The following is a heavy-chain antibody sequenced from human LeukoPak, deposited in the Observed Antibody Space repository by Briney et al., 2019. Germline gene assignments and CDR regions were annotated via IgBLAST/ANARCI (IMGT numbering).Heavy chain of an antibody. Sequence: SQTLSLTCTVPGDSISSGDYYWSWIRQPAGKGLEWIGRISSSGSTNYNPSLKSRVTISVDTSKNQFSLKLSSVTAADTAVYFCARGPYSYDSSGAFDIWGQGTMVTVSS. V-gene: IGHV4-61*02. D-gene: IGHD3-22*01. J-gene: IGHJ3*02. CDR2: ISSSGST. CDR3: ARGPYSYDSSGAFDI. CDR1: GDSISSGDYY.